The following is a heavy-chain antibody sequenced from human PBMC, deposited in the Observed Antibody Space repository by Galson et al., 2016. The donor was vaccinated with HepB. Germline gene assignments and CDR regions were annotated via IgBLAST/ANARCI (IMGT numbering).Heavy chain of an antibody. D-gene: IGHD3-3*01. Sequence: SETLSLTCTVSGGSISSGFNWGWIRAAPGKGLEWIGSMHHNGNTFCNPSVRSRVTISIDMSTNQFSLNLTSVTAADTAIYYCAREHWGHTIPDLWGQGALVTVSS. J-gene: IGHJ5*02. CDR3: AREHWGHTIPDL. CDR2: MHHNGNT. CDR1: GGSISSGFN. V-gene: IGHV4-38-2*02.